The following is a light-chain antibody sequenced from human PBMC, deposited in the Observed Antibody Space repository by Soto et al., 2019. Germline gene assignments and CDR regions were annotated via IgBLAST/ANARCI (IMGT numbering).Light chain of an antibody. V-gene: IGKV3-15*01. CDR3: QQYSTWPPRYT. J-gene: IGKJ2*01. CDR2: RAS. CDR1: QSVSSY. Sequence: EIGMTQSRATLSVPPGGRATHACRASQSVSSYIAWYQQRPGQPPRLLIYRASTRATGIPARFSGSGSGTEFSLTISSLQSEDFAVYYCQQYSTWPPRYTFGQGTKLEI.